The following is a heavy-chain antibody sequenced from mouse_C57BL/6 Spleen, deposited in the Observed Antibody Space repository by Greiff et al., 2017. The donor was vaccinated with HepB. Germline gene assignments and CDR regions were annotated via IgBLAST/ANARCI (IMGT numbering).Heavy chain of an antibody. Sequence: DVKLVESGGGLVKPGGSLKLSCAASGFTFSSYAMSWVRQTPEKRLEWVATISDGGSYTYYPDNVKGRFTISRDNAKNNLYLQMSHLKSEDTAMYYCARGSPAAVYYAIDYWGQGTSVTVSA. V-gene: IGHV5-4*03. J-gene: IGHJ4*01. CDR3: ARGSPAAVYYAIDY. CDR1: GFTFSSYA. CDR2: ISDGGSYT.